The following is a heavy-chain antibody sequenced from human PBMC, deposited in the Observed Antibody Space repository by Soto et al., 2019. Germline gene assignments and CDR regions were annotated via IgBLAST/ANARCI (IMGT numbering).Heavy chain of an antibody. J-gene: IGHJ4*02. Sequence: QVQLVQSGAEVKKPGASVEVSCTASGYTFTSYGMTWMRQAPGQGLEWMGWISAYNGNTKYAPKLQGRVTMTTDTSTSTAYMELRSLRSADTAVYDCARALGGSPEDYWGQGTLVTVSS. V-gene: IGHV1-18*01. CDR1: GYTFTSYG. CDR2: ISAYNGNT. CDR3: ARALGGSPEDY. D-gene: IGHD2-15*01.